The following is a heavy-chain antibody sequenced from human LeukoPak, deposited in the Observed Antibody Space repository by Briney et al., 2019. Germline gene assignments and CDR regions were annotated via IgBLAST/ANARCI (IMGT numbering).Heavy chain of an antibody. Sequence: GGSLRLSCAASGFTFSSYAMSWVRQAPGKGLEWVSAISGSGGSTYYADSAKGRFTISRDNSKNTLYLQMNSLRAEDTAVYYCAKGISFGVVIISHDYWGQGTLVTVSS. D-gene: IGHD3-3*01. CDR2: ISGSGGST. J-gene: IGHJ4*02. V-gene: IGHV3-23*01. CDR1: GFTFSSYA. CDR3: AKGISFGVVIISHDY.